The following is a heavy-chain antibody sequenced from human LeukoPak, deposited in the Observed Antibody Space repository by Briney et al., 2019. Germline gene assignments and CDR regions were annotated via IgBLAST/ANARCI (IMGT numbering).Heavy chain of an antibody. V-gene: IGHV3-30*04. CDR1: GFTFSSYA. D-gene: IGHD3-10*01. Sequence: GGSLRLSCAASGFTFSSYAMHWVRQAPGKGLEWVAVISYDGSNKYYADSVKGRFPISRDNSKNTLYLQMNSLRAEDTAVYYCARALTFGELLNSYYYYGMDVWGQGTTVTVSS. CDR2: ISYDGSNK. CDR3: ARALTFGELLNSYYYYGMDV. J-gene: IGHJ6*02.